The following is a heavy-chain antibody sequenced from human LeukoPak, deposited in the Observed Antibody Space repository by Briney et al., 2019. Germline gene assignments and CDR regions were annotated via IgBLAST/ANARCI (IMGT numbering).Heavy chain of an antibody. Sequence: GGSLRLSCAASGFTFSSYAMSWVRQAPGKGLEWVSAISGSGGSTYYADSVKGRFTISRDNSKNTLYLQMNSLRAEDTAVYYCAEPNNYDFWSGYYNPWDYWGQGTLVTVSS. J-gene: IGHJ4*02. V-gene: IGHV3-23*01. CDR2: ISGSGGST. CDR1: GFTFSSYA. CDR3: AEPNNYDFWSGYYNPWDY. D-gene: IGHD3-3*01.